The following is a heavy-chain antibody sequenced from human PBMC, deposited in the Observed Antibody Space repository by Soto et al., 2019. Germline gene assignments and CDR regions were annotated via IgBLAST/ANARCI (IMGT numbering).Heavy chain of an antibody. J-gene: IGHJ4*02. CDR1: GFTFSSYD. D-gene: IGHD3-16*01. V-gene: IGHV3-64*01. CDR3: VRDTSFDY. Sequence: EVQLVESGGGLVQPGGSLRLSCAASGFTFSSYDMHWVRQAPGKGLEYISAISSNGGITYYANSVKGRFTISRDNSKNMMYLQMGSLIAEDMAVYYCVRDTSFDYWGQGTLVTVSS. CDR2: ISSNGGIT.